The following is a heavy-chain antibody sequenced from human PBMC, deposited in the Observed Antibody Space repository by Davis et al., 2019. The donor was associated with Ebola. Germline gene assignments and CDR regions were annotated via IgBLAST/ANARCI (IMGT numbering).Heavy chain of an antibody. V-gene: IGHV4-34*01. CDR1: GGSLRGHY. J-gene: IGHJ4*02. CDR2: INHSGTT. CDR3: AHWGFGGSSDY. Sequence: SETLSLTCAVYGGSLRGHYWSWFRQPPGKGLEWIGEINHSGTTNYDPSLKSRVTISVDTSKNQFSLKVTSVTAADTAVYYCAHWGFGGSSDYWGQGTLVTVSS. D-gene: IGHD3-10*01.